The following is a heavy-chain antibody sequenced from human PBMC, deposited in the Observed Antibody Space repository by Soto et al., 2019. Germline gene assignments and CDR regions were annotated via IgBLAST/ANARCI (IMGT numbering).Heavy chain of an antibody. V-gene: IGHV4-34*01. CDR3: ASVRYYYYYYMDV. CDR2: INHSGST. J-gene: IGHJ6*03. Sequence: PSETLSLTCAVYGGSFSGYYWSWIRQPPGKGLEWIGEINHSGSTNYNPSLKSRVTISVDTSKNQFSLKLSSVTAADTAVYYCASVRYYYYYYMDVWGKGTTVTVSS. CDR1: GGSFSGYY.